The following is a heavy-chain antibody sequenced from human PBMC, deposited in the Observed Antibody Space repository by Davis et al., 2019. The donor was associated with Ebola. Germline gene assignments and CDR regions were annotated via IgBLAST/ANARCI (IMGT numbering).Heavy chain of an antibody. J-gene: IGHJ4*02. CDR1: GLSVSDAW. Sequence: GESLKISCAASGLSVSDAWMGWVRQAPGKGLEWVSYISGSATSTFYADSVKGRFTISRDNARDSLYLQMDSLRVEDTAIYYCARDAFSLSRYDTEDHWGQGTLVTVSS. V-gene: IGHV3-11*04. D-gene: IGHD3-9*01. CDR3: ARDAFSLSRYDTEDH. CDR2: ISGSATST.